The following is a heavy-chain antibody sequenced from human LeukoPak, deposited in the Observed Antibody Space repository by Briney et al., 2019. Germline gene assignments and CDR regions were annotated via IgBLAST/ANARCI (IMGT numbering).Heavy chain of an antibody. CDR2: INHSGST. Sequence: SETLSLTCAVYGGSFSGYYWSWIRQPPGKGLEWIGEINHSGSTNYNPSLKSRVTISVDTSKNQFSLKLSSVTAADTAVYYCARTGETAMDSRGLFDYWGQGTLVTVSS. CDR1: GGSFSGYY. D-gene: IGHD5-18*01. J-gene: IGHJ4*02. CDR3: ARTGETAMDSRGLFDY. V-gene: IGHV4-34*01.